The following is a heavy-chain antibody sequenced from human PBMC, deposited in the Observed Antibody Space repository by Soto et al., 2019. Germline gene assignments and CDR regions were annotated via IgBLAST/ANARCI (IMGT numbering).Heavy chain of an antibody. Sequence: SETLSLTCTFSCGSISSADHYWSWIRQPPGKGLEWIGYIYHSGNAYYSPSLKSRVTMSIDTSKNQFSLDLNSVTAADTAMYYCVRDIITTGSYYYAMDVWGQGTTVTVSS. CDR1: CGSISSADHY. J-gene: IGHJ6*02. D-gene: IGHD3-10*01. CDR2: IYHSGNA. V-gene: IGHV4-30-4*01. CDR3: VRDIITTGSYYYAMDV.